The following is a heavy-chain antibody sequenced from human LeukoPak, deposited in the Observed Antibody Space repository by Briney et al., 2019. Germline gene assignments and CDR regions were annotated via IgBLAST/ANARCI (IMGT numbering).Heavy chain of an antibody. D-gene: IGHD3-3*01. Sequence: PSETLSLTCTVSGGSISSYYWSWIRQPAGKGLEWIGRIYTSGSTNYNPSLKSRVTMSVDTSKNQFSLKLSSVTAADTAVYYCARCFWSGYPNHYYYYMDVWGKGTTVTVSS. CDR2: IYTSGST. V-gene: IGHV4-4*07. CDR3: ARCFWSGYPNHYYYYMDV. CDR1: GGSISSYY. J-gene: IGHJ6*03.